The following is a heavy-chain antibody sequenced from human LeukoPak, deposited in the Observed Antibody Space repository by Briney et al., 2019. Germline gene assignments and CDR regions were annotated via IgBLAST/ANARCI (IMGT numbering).Heavy chain of an antibody. CDR3: ASLRYSSSWYMVGWFDP. D-gene: IGHD6-13*01. V-gene: IGHV4-59*01. J-gene: IGHJ5*02. Sequence: SETLSLTCTVSGGSISSYYWSWIRQPPGKGLEWIGYIYYSGSNNYNPSLKSRVTISVDTSKTQFSLKLSSVTAADTAVYYCASLRYSSSWYMVGWFDPWGQGTLVTVSS. CDR1: GGSISSYY. CDR2: IYYSGSN.